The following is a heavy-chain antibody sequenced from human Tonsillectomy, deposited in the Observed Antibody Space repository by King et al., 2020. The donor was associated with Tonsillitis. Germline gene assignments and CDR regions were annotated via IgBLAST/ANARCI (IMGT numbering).Heavy chain of an antibody. CDR3: AREDYYDTSGFGDY. D-gene: IGHD3-22*01. CDR2: NSGYNGNT. J-gene: IGHJ4*02. CDR1: CYTFTSYG. V-gene: IGHV1-18*01. Sequence: QLVQSGAEVKKPGASVKVSCKAACYTFTSYGISWVRQAPGQGLEWMYWNSGYNGNTNYARKLQGRVTMTTDTSTSTVYMELRSLRSDDTAVYYCAREDYYDTSGFGDYWGQGTLVTVSS.